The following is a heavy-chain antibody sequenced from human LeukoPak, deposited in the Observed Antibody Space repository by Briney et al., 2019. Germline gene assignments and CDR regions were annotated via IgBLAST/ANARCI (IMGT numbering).Heavy chain of an antibody. CDR3: ARGTGGWYFDL. CDR1: GGSISSGDYY. J-gene: IGHJ2*01. Sequence: SQTLSLTCTVSGGSISSGDYYWSWIRQPPGKGLEWIGYIYYSGSTNYNPSLKSRVTISIDTSKNQFSLKLTSVTAADTAVYYCARGTGGWYFDLWGRGTLVTVSS. CDR2: IYYSGST. V-gene: IGHV4-61*08. D-gene: IGHD1/OR15-1a*01.